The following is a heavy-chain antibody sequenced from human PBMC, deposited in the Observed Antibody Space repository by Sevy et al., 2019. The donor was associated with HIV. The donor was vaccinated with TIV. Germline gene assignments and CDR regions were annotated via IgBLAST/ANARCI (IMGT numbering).Heavy chain of an antibody. D-gene: IGHD2-15*01. V-gene: IGHV5-51*01. CDR3: VRGGHLPIDAFDI. Sequence: GESLKISCKASGYNFNAFWIGWVRQIPGKGLEWMGILFPGNSDTRSSQGQVTVSVDKSVNTAYLHWGSLRASDSAIYFCVRGGHLPIDAFDIWGQGTVVTVSS. CDR2: LFPGNSDT. CDR1: GYNFNAFW. J-gene: IGHJ3*02.